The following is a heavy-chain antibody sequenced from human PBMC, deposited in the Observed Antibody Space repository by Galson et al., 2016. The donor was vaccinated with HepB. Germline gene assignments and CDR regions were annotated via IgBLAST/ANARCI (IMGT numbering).Heavy chain of an antibody. J-gene: IGHJ4*02. D-gene: IGHD5/OR15-5a*01. CDR3: AKWGGVGGVYHLD. CDR1: GGSISNNNW. CDR2: IYHSGST. V-gene: IGHV4-4*02. Sequence: SETLSLTCAVSGGSISNNNWWSWVRQPPGKGLEWIGEIYHSGSTNYNPSLKSRVTISVDKSKNQFSLKLSSVTAADTAVYYCAKWGGVGGVYHLDWGQGTLVTVSS.